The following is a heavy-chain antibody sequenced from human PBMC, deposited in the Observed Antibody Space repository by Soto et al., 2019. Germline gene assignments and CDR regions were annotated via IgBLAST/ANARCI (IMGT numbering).Heavy chain of an antibody. CDR2: INSDGNYI. V-gene: IGHV3-74*01. CDR3: VTGWSEY. D-gene: IGHD2-15*01. J-gene: IGHJ4*02. Sequence: GGSLRLSCVVSEFTFSSSWMHWVRQGPGKGLVWVSRINSDGNYIHYADSVKGRFTPSRDNAKDRLYLQMNSLRPEDTALYFCVTGWSEYWGQGTLVTGSS. CDR1: EFTFSSSW.